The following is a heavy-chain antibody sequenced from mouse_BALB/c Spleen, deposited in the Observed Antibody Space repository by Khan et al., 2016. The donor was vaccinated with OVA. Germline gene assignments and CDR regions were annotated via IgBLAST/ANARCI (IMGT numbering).Heavy chain of an antibody. Sequence: QIQLVQSGAELVRPGASVKLSCKTSGYIFTSYWIHWVKQRSGQGLEWIARIYPGTGSTHYNEKFKGKATLTADKSSSTSYMQLSSLKSEDSAVYSCARPSDNSGSVFAYWGQGTLVTVSA. CDR1: GYIFTSYW. J-gene: IGHJ3*01. D-gene: IGHD3-2*01. CDR3: ARPSDNSGSVFAY. V-gene: IGHV1S132*01. CDR2: IYPGTGST.